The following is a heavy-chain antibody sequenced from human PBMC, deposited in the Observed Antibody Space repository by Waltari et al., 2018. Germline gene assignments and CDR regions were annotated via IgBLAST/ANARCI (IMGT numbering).Heavy chain of an antibody. CDR2: IYTSGTT. J-gene: IGHJ6*03. D-gene: IGHD2-15*01. V-gene: IGHV4-4*07. CDR1: GGSISSYY. Sequence: QVQLQELGPGLVKPSETLSLTCTVSGGSISSYYWSWIRQPAGKGLEWIGRIYTSGTTNYNPSLKSRVTMSVDTSKNQFSLKLSSVTAADTAVYYCARGSCSADYYYYMDVWGKGTTVTISS. CDR3: ARGSCSADYYYYMDV.